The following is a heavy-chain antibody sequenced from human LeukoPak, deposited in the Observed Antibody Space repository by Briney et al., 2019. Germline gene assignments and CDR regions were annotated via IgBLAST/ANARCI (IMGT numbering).Heavy chain of an antibody. V-gene: IGHV3-48*01. CDR2: ISSSSSTI. J-gene: IGHJ3*02. Sequence: GGSLRLSCAASGCTFSSYSMNWVRQAPGKGLEWVSYISSSSSTIYYADSVEGRFTISRDNAKNSLYLQMNSLRAEDTAVYYCARGQGRRDAFDIWGQGTMVTVSS. D-gene: IGHD1-1*01. CDR1: GCTFSSYS. CDR3: ARGQGRRDAFDI.